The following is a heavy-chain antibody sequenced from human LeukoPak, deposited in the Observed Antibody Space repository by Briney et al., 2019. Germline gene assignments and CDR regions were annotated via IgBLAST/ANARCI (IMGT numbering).Heavy chain of an antibody. CDR1: GGTFSSYA. CDR2: IIPIFGTA. Sequence: ASVKVSCKASGGTFSSYAISWVRQAPGQGLEWMGGIIPIFGTANYAQKFQGRVTITADESTSTAYMELSSLRSEDTAVYYCARVNPTAEELFYFYYMDVWGKGTTVTVSS. J-gene: IGHJ6*03. V-gene: IGHV1-69*01. D-gene: IGHD1-7*01. CDR3: ARVNPTAEELFYFYYMDV.